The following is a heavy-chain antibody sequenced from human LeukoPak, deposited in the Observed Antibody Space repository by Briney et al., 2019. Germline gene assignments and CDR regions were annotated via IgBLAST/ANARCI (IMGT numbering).Heavy chain of an antibody. CDR1: GFTFSNFW. V-gene: IGHV3-7*03. CDR2: IKQAGSEI. CDR3: ASRRRGYYDSSGYNDY. D-gene: IGHD3-22*01. Sequence: GGSLRLSCAASGFTFSNFWMNWVRQAPGKGLEWVANIKQAGSEIYYVDSVKGRFTISRDNAKNSLYLQMNSLRAEDTAVYYCASRRRGYYDSSGYNDYWGQGTLVTVSS. J-gene: IGHJ4*02.